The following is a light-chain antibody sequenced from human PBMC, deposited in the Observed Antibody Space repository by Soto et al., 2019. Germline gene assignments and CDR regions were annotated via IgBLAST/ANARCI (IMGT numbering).Light chain of an antibody. Sequence: IVVTQSPATLSLSPGERATLSCRASQSVSSYLAWYQQKPGQAPRLLIYDASNRATGIPARLSGSGSGTDFTLTISSLEPEDFALYYCQQRSNWPITFGQGTRLEI. CDR3: QQRSNWPIT. J-gene: IGKJ5*01. V-gene: IGKV3-11*01. CDR1: QSVSSY. CDR2: DAS.